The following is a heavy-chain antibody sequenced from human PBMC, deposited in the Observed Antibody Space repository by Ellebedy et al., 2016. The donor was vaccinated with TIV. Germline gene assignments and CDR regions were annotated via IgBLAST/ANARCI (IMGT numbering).Heavy chain of an antibody. Sequence: ASVKVSXKASGYTFTGYYMHWVRQAPGQGLEWMGWINPNSGGTNYAQKFQGRVTMTRDTSISTAYMELSRLRSDDTAVYYCARGKITMVRGVIYFWGQGTLVTVSS. CDR3: ARGKITMVRGVIYF. CDR1: GYTFTGYY. V-gene: IGHV1-2*02. J-gene: IGHJ4*02. CDR2: INPNSGGT. D-gene: IGHD3-10*01.